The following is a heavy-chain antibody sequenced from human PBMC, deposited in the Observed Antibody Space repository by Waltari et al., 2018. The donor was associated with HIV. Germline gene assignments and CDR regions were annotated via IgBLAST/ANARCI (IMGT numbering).Heavy chain of an antibody. D-gene: IGHD3-3*01. CDR1: GFTFSSYW. J-gene: IGHJ6*02. CDR3: ARADYDFWSGSVYYYYGMDV. Sequence: EVQLVESGGGLVQPGGSLRLSCAASGFTFSSYWMSWVRQAPGKGREWVANIKQDGSEKYYVDSVKGRYTISRDNAKNSLYLQMNSLRAEDTAVYYCARADYDFWSGSVYYYYGMDVWGQGTTVTVSS. CDR2: IKQDGSEK. V-gene: IGHV3-7*01.